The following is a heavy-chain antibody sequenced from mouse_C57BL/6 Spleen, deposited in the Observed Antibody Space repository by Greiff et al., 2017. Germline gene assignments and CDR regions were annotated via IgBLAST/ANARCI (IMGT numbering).Heavy chain of an antibody. CDR2: IDPETGGT. J-gene: IGHJ3*01. V-gene: IGHV1-15*01. D-gene: IGHD2-3*01. Sequence: QVQLKESGAELVRPGASVTLSCKASGYTFTDYEMHWVKQTPVHGLEWIGAIDPETGGTAYNQKFKGKAILTADKSSSTAYMELRSLTSEDSAVYYCTRINYDGYYVGAYWGQGTLVTVSA. CDR3: TRINYDGYYVGAY. CDR1: GYTFTDYE.